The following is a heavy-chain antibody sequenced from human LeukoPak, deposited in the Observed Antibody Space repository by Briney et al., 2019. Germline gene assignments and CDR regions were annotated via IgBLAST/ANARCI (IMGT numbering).Heavy chain of an antibody. D-gene: IGHD3-3*01. Sequence: ASVKVSCKVSGYTLTELSMHWVRQAPGKGLEWMGGFDPEDGETIYAQKFQGRVTMTEDTSTDTAYMELSSLRSEDTAVYYCATEGLRFLEWLLSPFDYWGQGTLVTVSS. CDR3: ATEGLRFLEWLLSPFDY. V-gene: IGHV1-24*01. CDR1: GYTLTELS. CDR2: FDPEDGET. J-gene: IGHJ4*02.